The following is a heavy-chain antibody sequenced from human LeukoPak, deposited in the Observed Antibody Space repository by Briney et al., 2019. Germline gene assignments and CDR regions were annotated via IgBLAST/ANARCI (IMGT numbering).Heavy chain of an antibody. V-gene: IGHV4-59*08. CDR1: GGSISSYY. CDR3: ARTPDSQYYDFWSGYYTGRGKRFDP. CDR2: IYYSGST. Sequence: SETLSLTCTVSGGSISSYYWSWIRQPPGKGLEWIGYIYYSGSTNYNPSLKSRVTISVDTSKNQFSLKLSSVTAADTAVYYCARTPDSQYYDFWSGYYTGRGKRFDPWGQGTLVTVSS. D-gene: IGHD3-3*01. J-gene: IGHJ5*02.